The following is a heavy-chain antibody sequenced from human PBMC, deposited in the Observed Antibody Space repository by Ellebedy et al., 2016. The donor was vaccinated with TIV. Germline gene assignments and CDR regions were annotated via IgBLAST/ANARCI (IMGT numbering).Heavy chain of an antibody. V-gene: IGHV1-69*13. CDR2: IIPIFGTA. CDR3: ARAGRRGSGSYFVY. D-gene: IGHD3-10*01. J-gene: IGHJ4*02. Sequence: SVKVSCXASGGTFSSYAISWVRQAPGQGLEWMGGIIPIFGTANYAQKFQGRVTITADESTSTAYMELSSLRSEDTAVYYCARAGRRGSGSYFVYWGQGTLATVSS. CDR1: GGTFSSYA.